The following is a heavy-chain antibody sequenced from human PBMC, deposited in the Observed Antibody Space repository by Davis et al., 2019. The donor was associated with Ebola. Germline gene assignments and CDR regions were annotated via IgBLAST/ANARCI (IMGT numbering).Heavy chain of an antibody. J-gene: IGHJ6*02. CDR3: ARHVGGFREGYYGMDV. V-gene: IGHV5-51*01. CDR2: IYPGDSDT. CDR1: GYSFTSYW. D-gene: IGHD3-10*01. Sequence: GESLKISCTASGYSFTSYWIGWVRQMPGKGLEWMGIIYPGDSDTRYSPSFQGQVTISADKSISTAYLQWSSLKASDTAMYYCARHVGGFREGYYGMDVWGQGTTVTVPS.